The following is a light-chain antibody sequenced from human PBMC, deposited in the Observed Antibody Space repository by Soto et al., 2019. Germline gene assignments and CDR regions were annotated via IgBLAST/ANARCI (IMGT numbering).Light chain of an antibody. V-gene: IGKV1-5*03. CDR3: QQFSDYPRT. J-gene: IGKJ1*01. CDR2: KAS. CDR1: QTINIW. Sequence: DIQMTQSPSTLSASVGDRVTITCRASQTINIWLAWYQQKPGKAPKLLIYKASSLESGVPSRFSGSGSGTAFTLTITSLQPDDFATYYCQQFSDYPRTFGQGTKVEIK.